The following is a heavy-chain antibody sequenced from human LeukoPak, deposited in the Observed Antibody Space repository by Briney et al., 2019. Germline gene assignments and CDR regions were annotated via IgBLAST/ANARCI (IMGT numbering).Heavy chain of an antibody. D-gene: IGHD3-10*01. J-gene: IGHJ6*02. CDR3: AKQGVTLVRGILSYGMDV. Sequence: GGSLRLSCAASEFTVSNYWMTWVRQAPGKGLEWVADINQDGSEKYYVDSVKGQFTISRDNAKKSLWLQMNSLRAEDTAVYYCAKQGVTLVRGILSYGMDVWGQGTSVSVSS. CDR2: INQDGSEK. CDR1: EFTVSNYW. V-gene: IGHV3-7*01.